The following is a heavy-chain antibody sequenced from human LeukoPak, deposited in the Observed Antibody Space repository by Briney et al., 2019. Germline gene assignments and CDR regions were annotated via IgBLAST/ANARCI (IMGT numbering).Heavy chain of an antibody. J-gene: IGHJ4*02. Sequence: GGSLRLSCAASGFTFSSYSMNWVRQAPGKGLEWVSYISSSSSTIYYADSVKGRFTISRDNAKNSLYLQMNRLRAEDTAVYYCARRGVAAALDYWGQGTLVTVSS. CDR3: ARRGVAAALDY. CDR1: GFTFSSYS. D-gene: IGHD6-13*01. V-gene: IGHV3-48*04. CDR2: ISSSSSTI.